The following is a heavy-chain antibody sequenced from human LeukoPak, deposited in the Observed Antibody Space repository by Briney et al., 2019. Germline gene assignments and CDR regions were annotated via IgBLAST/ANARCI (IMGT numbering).Heavy chain of an antibody. CDR3: ARVVVVAATFDY. V-gene: IGHV4-34*01. J-gene: IGHJ4*02. Sequence: SEPLSLTCAVYGGSFSGYYWSWIRQPPGKGLEWIGEINHSGSTNYNPSLKSRVTISVDTSKNQFSVKLSSVTAADTAVYYCARVVVVAATFDYWGQGTLVTVSS. D-gene: IGHD2-15*01. CDR1: GGSFSGYY. CDR2: INHSGST.